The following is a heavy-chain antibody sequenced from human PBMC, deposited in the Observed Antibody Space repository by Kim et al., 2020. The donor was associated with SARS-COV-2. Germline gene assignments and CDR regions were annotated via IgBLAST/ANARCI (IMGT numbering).Heavy chain of an antibody. CDR3: ARQLTGVEYGADY. CDR1: GYTFTNYW. V-gene: IGHV5-51*01. Sequence: GESLKISCKGSGYTFTNYWIAWVRQMPGKGLEWMGIIYPGDSDTRYSPSFQGQVTISADKSTAYLQWSSLKASDTAIYYCARQLTGVEYGADYWGQGTLV. CDR2: IYPGDSDT. J-gene: IGHJ4*02. D-gene: IGHD2-2*01.